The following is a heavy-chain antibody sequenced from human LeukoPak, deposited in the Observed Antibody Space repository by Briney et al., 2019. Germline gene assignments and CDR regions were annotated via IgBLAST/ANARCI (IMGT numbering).Heavy chain of an antibody. CDR1: RGTFSSYA. V-gene: IGHV1-69*04. Sequence: ASVKVSCKASRGTFSSYAISWVRQAPGQGLEWMGRIIPILGIANYGKDFQGRVTITADKATYTAFLELSSLRSDDTAVYYCAKLHYCTTSSCSDWFDPWGQGTLVTVSS. CDR3: AKLHYCTTSSCSDWFDP. CDR2: IIPILGIA. D-gene: IGHD2-8*01. J-gene: IGHJ5*02.